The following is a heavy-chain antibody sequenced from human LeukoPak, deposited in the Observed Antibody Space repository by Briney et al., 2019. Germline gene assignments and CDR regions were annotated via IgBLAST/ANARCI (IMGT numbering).Heavy chain of an antibody. CDR2: ISVSGSYT. V-gene: IGHV3-11*03. CDR3: ARCGTPNNYYGYGVDV. J-gene: IGHJ6*02. CDR1: GFTFSDYY. Sequence: PGGSLRLSCAASGFTFSDYYMSWIRQAPGKGLEWISYISVSGSYTNYADSVKGRFTISRDNAKNSLYLQMISLRAKDTAVYYCARCGTPNNYYGYGVDVWGQGTTVIVSS. D-gene: IGHD1-26*01.